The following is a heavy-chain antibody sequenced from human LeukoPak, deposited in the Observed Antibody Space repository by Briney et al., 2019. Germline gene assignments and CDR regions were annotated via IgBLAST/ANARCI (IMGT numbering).Heavy chain of an antibody. J-gene: IGHJ6*03. CDR3: ARATVEILRFLESQRGGERYYMDV. V-gene: IGHV4-38-2*02. Sequence: SETLSHTCTVSGYSISSGYYWGWIRQPPGKGLEWIGSIYHSGSTYYNPSLKSRVTISVDTSKNRFSLKLSSVTAADTAVYYCARATVEILRFLESQRGGERYYMDVWGKGTTVTVSS. CDR1: GYSISSGYY. CDR2: IYHSGST. D-gene: IGHD3-3*01.